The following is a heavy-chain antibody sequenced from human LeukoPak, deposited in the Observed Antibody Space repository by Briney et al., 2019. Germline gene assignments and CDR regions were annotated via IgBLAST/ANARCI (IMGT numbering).Heavy chain of an antibody. CDR2: ISPNSGGT. D-gene: IGHD1-26*01. Sequence: ASVKVSCKASGYTFTGYYMHWVRQAPGQGLEWMGWISPNSGGTKSVQKFQGRVTMTRDTSITTVYMELSGLSFDDTAVYYCARGGGRYSVDYWGQGTLVIVSS. V-gene: IGHV1-2*02. CDR1: GYTFTGYY. CDR3: ARGGGRYSVDY. J-gene: IGHJ4*02.